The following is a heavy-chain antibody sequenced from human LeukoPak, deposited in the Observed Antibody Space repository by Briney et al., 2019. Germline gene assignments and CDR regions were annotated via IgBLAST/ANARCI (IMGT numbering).Heavy chain of an antibody. J-gene: IGHJ4*02. CDR2: INPSGGST. Sequence: ASVKVSCKASGYTFTSYYMHWVRQAPGQGLEWMGMINPSGGSTSYAQKFQGRVTTTRDTSTSTVYMELSSLGSEDTAVYYCAREKELAGKTFDYWGQGTLVTVSS. V-gene: IGHV1-46*01. CDR3: AREKELAGKTFDY. CDR1: GYTFTSYY. D-gene: IGHD6-19*01.